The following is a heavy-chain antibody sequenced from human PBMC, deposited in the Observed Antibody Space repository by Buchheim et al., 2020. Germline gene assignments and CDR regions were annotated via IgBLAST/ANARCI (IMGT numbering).Heavy chain of an antibody. D-gene: IGHD3-10*01. Sequence: EVHLVESGGGLVKSGGSLRLSCAASGFIFSNAWMNWVRQAPGRGLEWVGRIKSKTNGETTDYAAPVKGRFAISRDESKNTLYLQMNSLKTEDTAVYYCTTVHYYASGSYSPDWGQGTL. CDR2: IKSKTNGETT. J-gene: IGHJ4*02. CDR1: GFIFSNAW. CDR3: TTVHYYASGSYSPD. V-gene: IGHV3-15*01.